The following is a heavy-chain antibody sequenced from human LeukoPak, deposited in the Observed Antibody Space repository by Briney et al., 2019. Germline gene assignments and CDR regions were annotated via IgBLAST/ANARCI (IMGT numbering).Heavy chain of an antibody. D-gene: IGHD6-19*01. CDR2: IRSKANAYAT. CDR3: ASWGGVAVAYYMDV. J-gene: IGHJ6*03. Sequence: PGGSLRLSCAASGFTFSGSPMHWVRQASGKGLEWVGRIRSKANAYATAYAASVKGRFTISRDDSKNTAYLQMNSLKSEDTAVYYCASWGGVAVAYYMDVWGKGTTVTVSS. CDR1: GFTFSGSP. V-gene: IGHV3-73*01.